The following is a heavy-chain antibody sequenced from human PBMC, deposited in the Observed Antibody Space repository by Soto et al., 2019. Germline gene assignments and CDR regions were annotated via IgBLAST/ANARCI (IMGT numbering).Heavy chain of an antibody. V-gene: IGHV3-23*01. J-gene: IGHJ4*02. CDR1: GFTFNTYA. D-gene: IGHD3-22*01. CDR2: ISSGGGAT. CDR3: ARYSSGYGLLDY. Sequence: DVQLLESGGGLVQPGGSLRLSCAASGFTFNTYAMGWVRQAPGKGLEWVSGISSGGGATYYADSVRGRFTIYRDNSKNTLYLQMNSLRAEDTAVYYCARYSSGYGLLDYWGQGTLVSVSS.